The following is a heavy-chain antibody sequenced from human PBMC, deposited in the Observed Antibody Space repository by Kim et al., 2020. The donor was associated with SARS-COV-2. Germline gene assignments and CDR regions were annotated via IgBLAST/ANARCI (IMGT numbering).Heavy chain of an antibody. V-gene: IGHV3-30*04. J-gene: IGHJ4*02. CDR1: GFTFSSYA. CDR3: ARDSVLWFGEDYFDY. D-gene: IGHD3-10*01. Sequence: GGSLRLSCAASGFTFSSYAMHWVRQAPGKGLEWVAVISYDGSNKYYADSVKGRFTISRDNSKNTLYLQMNSLRAEDTAVYYCARDSVLWFGEDYFDYWGQGTLVTVSS. CDR2: ISYDGSNK.